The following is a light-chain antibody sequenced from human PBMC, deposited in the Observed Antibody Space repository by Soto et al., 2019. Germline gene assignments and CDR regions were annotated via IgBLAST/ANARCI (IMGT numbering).Light chain of an antibody. CDR3: QQYYRPWT. CDR1: QSVFYSSNNKNY. V-gene: IGKV4-1*01. Sequence: DIVMTQSPDSLAVSLGERATINCKSSQSVFYSSNNKNYLAWYQQKPGQPPKLLIYWASTRESGVPDRFSGSGSGTDFTLTISRLQAEDVAVYDCQQYYRPWTFGQGTKVDIK. CDR2: WAS. J-gene: IGKJ1*01.